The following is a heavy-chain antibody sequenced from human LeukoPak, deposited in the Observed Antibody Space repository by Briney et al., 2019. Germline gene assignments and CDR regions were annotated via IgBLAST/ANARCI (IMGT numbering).Heavy chain of an antibody. CDR2: ISDSGGRT. CDR3: AKHSTYCSGGSCQEDFDY. Sequence: GGSLRLSCAASGFTFSSYAMSWVRQAPGKGLEWVSAISDSGGRTYYAGSVKGRFTISRDNSKNTLYLQMESLRAEDTAVYYCAKHSTYCSGGSCQEDFDYWGQGALVTVSS. V-gene: IGHV3-23*01. J-gene: IGHJ4*02. CDR1: GFTFSSYA. D-gene: IGHD2-15*01.